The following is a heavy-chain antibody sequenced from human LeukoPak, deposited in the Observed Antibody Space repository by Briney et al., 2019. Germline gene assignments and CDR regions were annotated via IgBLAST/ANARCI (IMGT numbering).Heavy chain of an antibody. CDR3: ARGDYYYDSSGYSY. D-gene: IGHD3-22*01. V-gene: IGHV3-30*04. J-gene: IGHJ4*02. Sequence: GGSLRLSCAASGFTFSSYAVHWVRQAPGKGLEWVAVISYDGSNKYYADSVKGRFTISRDNAKNSLYLQMNSLRAEDTAVYYCARGDYYYDSSGYSYWGQGTLVTVSS. CDR1: GFTFSSYA. CDR2: ISYDGSNK.